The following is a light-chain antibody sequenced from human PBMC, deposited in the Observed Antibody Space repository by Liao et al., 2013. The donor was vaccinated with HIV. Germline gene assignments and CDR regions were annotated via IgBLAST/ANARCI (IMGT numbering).Light chain of an antibody. CDR3: QAWDSSVV. Sequence: SYKLTQPPSVSVSPGQTARITCSGDALPKQYAYWYQQKPGQAPVLVIYKDSERPSGIPERFSGSNSGNTATLTISGTQAMDEADYYCQAWDSSVVFGGGTKLTVL. CDR1: ALPKQY. CDR2: KDS. V-gene: IGLV3-25*02. J-gene: IGLJ2*01.